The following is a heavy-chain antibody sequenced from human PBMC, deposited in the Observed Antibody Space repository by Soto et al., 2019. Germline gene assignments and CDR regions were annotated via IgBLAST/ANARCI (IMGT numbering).Heavy chain of an antibody. Sequence: GASVKVSCKASGYTFTSYGISWVRQAPGQGLEWMGWISAYNGNTNYAQKLQGRVTMTTDTSASTAYMELRSLRSDDTAVYYCARDSIVLMVYATNNWFDPWGQGTLVTVSS. CDR1: GYTFTSYG. D-gene: IGHD2-8*01. CDR3: ARDSIVLMVYATNNWFDP. CDR2: ISAYNGNT. V-gene: IGHV1-18*01. J-gene: IGHJ5*02.